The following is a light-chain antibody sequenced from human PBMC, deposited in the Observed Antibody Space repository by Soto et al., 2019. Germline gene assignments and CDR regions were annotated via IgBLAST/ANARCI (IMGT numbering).Light chain of an antibody. V-gene: IGKV1-39*01. CDR1: QSISTY. J-gene: IGKJ1*01. CDR3: QPSYSPPWT. CDR2: SAS. Sequence: DIQMTQSTSSLSASVGDIVTITCRASQSISTYLNWYQQKPGKAPEFLIYSASSLQSGVPSRFSGSGSGTDFTLTINSLQPEDFATYYCQPSYSPPWTFGEGTKVEIK.